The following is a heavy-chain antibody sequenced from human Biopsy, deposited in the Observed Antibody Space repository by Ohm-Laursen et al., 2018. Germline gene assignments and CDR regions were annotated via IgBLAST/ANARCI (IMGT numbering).Heavy chain of an antibody. CDR2: FYSDGNT. CDR1: GSTVSDNH. J-gene: IGHJ5*02. Sequence: SLRLSCAASGSTVSDNHISWTRQAPGKGLQWVSLFYSDGNTYYADSAKVRFTISIDIPRNTLYLQMTSLRAEDTAVYYCARGPGKLWSGYYAWGQGSLVSVSS. V-gene: IGHV3-53*01. CDR3: ARGPGKLWSGYYA. D-gene: IGHD3-3*01.